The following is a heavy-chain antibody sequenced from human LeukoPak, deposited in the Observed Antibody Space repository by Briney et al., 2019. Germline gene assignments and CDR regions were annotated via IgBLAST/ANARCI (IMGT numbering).Heavy chain of an antibody. D-gene: IGHD6-13*01. CDR3: AREGRQQLPDY. V-gene: IGHV3-21*01. J-gene: IGHJ4*02. Sequence: GGSLRLSCAASGFTFSTYSMNWVRQAPGKGLEWVSSITGSSSFIYYADSVKGRFTISRDNAKNSLHLQMNSLRAEDTAVYYCAREGRQQLPDYWGQGTLVTVSS. CDR1: GFTFSTYS. CDR2: ITGSSSFI.